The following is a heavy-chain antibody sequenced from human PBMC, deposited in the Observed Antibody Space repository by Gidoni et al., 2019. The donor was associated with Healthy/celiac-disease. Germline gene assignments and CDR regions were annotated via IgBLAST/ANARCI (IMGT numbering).Heavy chain of an antibody. V-gene: IGHV4-34*01. CDR1: GWSFSGYY. D-gene: IGHD3-10*01. CDR3: ARGYGSGSYYKLRNWFDT. Sequence: HVQLQPWCAGLLKPSETLSLPSAVYGWSFSGYYWSWIRQPPGKGLEWIGEINHSGSTKYNPSLKRRVTISVDTSKNQFSLKLSSVTAADTAVYYCARGYGSGSYYKLRNWFDTWGQGTLVTVSS. CDR2: INHSGST. J-gene: IGHJ5*02.